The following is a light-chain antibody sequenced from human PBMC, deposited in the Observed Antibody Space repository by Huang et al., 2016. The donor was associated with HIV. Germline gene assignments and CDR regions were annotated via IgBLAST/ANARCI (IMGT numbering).Light chain of an antibody. V-gene: IGKV3-15*01. CDR3: QQYNDWPPIT. Sequence: EIVMTQSPDTLSVFPGERVTLSCRASESVSSSLAWYQQKSGQAPRLLINDASTRATSITARLSGSGSGTEFTITINSLLSEDFAVYYCQQYNDWPPITFGQGTRLDMK. CDR2: DAS. J-gene: IGKJ5*01. CDR1: ESVSSS.